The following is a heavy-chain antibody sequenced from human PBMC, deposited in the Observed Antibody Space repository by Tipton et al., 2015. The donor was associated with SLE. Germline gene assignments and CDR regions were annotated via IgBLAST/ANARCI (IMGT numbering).Heavy chain of an antibody. V-gene: IGHV4-4*02. CDR3: ARGKTFGGVIVTPFDY. J-gene: IGHJ4*02. CDR1: GGSISSSNW. Sequence: TLSLTCAVSGGSISSSNWWSWVRQPPGKGLEWIGYLYYSGGTNYNPSLKSRVTISVDTSKNQFSLKLSSVTAADTAVYYCARGKTFGGVIVTPFDYWGQGTLVTVSS. CDR2: LYYSGGT. D-gene: IGHD3-16*02.